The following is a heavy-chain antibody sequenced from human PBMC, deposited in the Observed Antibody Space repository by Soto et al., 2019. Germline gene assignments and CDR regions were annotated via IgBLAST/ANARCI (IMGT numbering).Heavy chain of an antibody. J-gene: IGHJ4*02. Sequence: PSETLSLTCTVSGGSISSGEGYWSWIRQPPGKGLEWIGYTHYSGSIKYITSIQSRVFISVDTSKNQFSLKLTSVTAADTAVYYCVRGGSGYYPHFDCWGQGTLVTVSS. D-gene: IGHD3-3*01. CDR2: THYSGSI. CDR3: VRGGSGYYPHFDC. CDR1: GGSISSGEGY. V-gene: IGHV4-30-4*01.